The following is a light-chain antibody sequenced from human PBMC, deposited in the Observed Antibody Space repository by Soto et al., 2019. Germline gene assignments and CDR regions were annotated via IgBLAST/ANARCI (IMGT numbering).Light chain of an antibody. CDR1: SSNIGRNF. J-gene: IGLJ3*02. Sequence: QSVLTQPPSASGTPGQMVTISCSGSSSNIGRNFVYWYLQLPGTAPKLLIYRNDHRPSGVPDRFSGSKSGTSASLTISGLRSEDEADYYCAAWDASLSGHWMFGGGTKVTVL. V-gene: IGLV1-47*01. CDR2: RND. CDR3: AAWDASLSGHWM.